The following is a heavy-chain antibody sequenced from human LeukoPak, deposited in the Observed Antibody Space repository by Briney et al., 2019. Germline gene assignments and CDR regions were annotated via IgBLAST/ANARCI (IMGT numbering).Heavy chain of an antibody. CDR1: GFTFSSYE. Sequence: PGGSLRLSCAASGFTFSSYEMNWVRQAPGKGLEWVSYISSSGSTIYYADSVKGRFTISRDNAKNSLYLQMNSLRAEDTAVYYCAXXXYDYVWGSYRLYYYYYYMDVWGKGTTVTVSS. D-gene: IGHD3-16*02. V-gene: IGHV3-48*03. CDR2: ISSSGSTI. CDR3: AXXXYDYVWGSYRLYYYYYYMDV. J-gene: IGHJ6*03.